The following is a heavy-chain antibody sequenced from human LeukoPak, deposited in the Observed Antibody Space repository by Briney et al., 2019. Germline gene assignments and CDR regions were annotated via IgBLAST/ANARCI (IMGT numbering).Heavy chain of an antibody. CDR2: ISGSGNNI. CDR3: AKDSVYYDNSSYPY. V-gene: IGHV3-48*03. Sequence: PGGSLRLSCAASGFTFSSYEMNWVRQAPGKGLEWVSYISGSGNNIYYGDSVKGRFTMSRDNSKNTLYLQMNSLRAEDTAVYYCAKDSVYYDNSSYPYWGQGTLVTVSS. D-gene: IGHD3-22*01. CDR1: GFTFSSYE. J-gene: IGHJ4*02.